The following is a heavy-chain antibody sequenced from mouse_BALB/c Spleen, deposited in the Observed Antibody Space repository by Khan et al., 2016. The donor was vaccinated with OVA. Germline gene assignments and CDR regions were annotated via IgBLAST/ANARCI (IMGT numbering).Heavy chain of an antibody. J-gene: IGHJ1*01. CDR1: GFNIKDTY. V-gene: IGHV14-3*02. CDR2: IDPANGNT. CDR3: AGNGYDGGYFDV. Sequence: XVQLQQSGAELVKPGASVKLSCTASGFNIKDTYMHWVKQRPEQGLEWVGRIDPANGNTKYDPKFQGTATITADTSSNTAYLQLSSLTSEDTAVYYCAGNGYDGGYFDVWGAGTTVTVSS. D-gene: IGHD2-2*01.